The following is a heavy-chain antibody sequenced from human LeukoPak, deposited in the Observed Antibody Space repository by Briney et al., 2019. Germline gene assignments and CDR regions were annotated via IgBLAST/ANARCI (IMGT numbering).Heavy chain of an antibody. J-gene: IGHJ3*02. Sequence: PSETLPLTCTVSGGSISSHYWSWIRQPPGKGLEWIGYIYYSGSTNYNPSLKSRVTISVDTSKNQFSLKLSSVTAADTAVYYCARDRDDAFDIWGQGTMVTVSS. CDR2: IYYSGST. V-gene: IGHV4-59*11. CDR3: ARDRDDAFDI. CDR1: GGSISSHY.